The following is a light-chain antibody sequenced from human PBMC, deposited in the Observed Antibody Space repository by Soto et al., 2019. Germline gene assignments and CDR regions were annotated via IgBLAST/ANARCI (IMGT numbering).Light chain of an antibody. Sequence: QMTKSPSPLHASIGNGVTSTCRASLTISSYLNWYQQKSGKAPKLLISAASSLESGVPPRFSGSGSGTDFTLTITSLQPEDFATYYCQQSHSIPWTFGQGTKVDIK. J-gene: IGKJ1*01. V-gene: IGKV1-39*01. CDR1: LTISSY. CDR2: AAS. CDR3: QQSHSIPWT.